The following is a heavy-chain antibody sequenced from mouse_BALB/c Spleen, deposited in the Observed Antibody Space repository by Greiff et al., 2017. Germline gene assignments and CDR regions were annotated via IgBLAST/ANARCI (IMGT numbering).Heavy chain of an antibody. CDR3: ARGDYDWFAY. D-gene: IGHD2-13*01. J-gene: IGHJ3*01. V-gene: IGHV3-8*02. CDR1: GDSITSGY. CDR2: ISYSGST. Sequence: EVMLVESGPSLVKPSQTLSLTCSVTGDSITSGYWNWIRKFPGNKLEYMGYISYSGSTYYNPSLKSRISITRDTSKNQYYLQLNSVTTEDTATYYCARGDYDWFAYWGQGTLVTVSA.